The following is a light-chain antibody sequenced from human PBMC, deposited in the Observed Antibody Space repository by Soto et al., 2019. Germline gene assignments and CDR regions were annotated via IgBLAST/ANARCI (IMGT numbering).Light chain of an antibody. CDR2: SDN. CDR3: ATWDDSLNGYV. V-gene: IGLV1-44*01. CDR1: SSSIGSYA. J-gene: IGLJ1*01. Sequence: QSVLTQPPSASGTPGQRITISCSGSSSSIGSYAVNWYQQLPGTAPKVIIYSDNQRPSGVPDRFSGSKSGTSASLAISGLQSEDEADYSCATWDDSLNGYVFGPGTKVTVL.